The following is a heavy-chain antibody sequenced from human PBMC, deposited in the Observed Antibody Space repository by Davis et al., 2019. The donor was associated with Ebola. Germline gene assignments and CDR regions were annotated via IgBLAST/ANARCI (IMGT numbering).Heavy chain of an antibody. CDR2: IIPIFGTA. D-gene: IGHD3-10*01. J-gene: IGHJ6*04. CDR1: GGTFSSYA. V-gene: IGHV1-69*13. Sequence: SVKVSCKASGGTFSSYAISWVRQAPGQGLEWMGGIIPIFGTANYAQKFQGRVTITADESTSTAYMELSSLRSEDTAVYYCARDIGTMVRGAGGMDVWGKGTTVTVSS. CDR3: ARDIGTMVRGAGGMDV.